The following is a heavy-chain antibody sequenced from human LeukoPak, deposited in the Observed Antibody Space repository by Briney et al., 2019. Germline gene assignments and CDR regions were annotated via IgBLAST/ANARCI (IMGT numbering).Heavy chain of an antibody. CDR1: GFTVSSNY. D-gene: IGHD6-19*01. CDR2: IYSGGST. V-gene: IGHV3-53*01. J-gene: IGHJ4*02. CDR3: ARERRGFGSGWYFFDY. Sequence: AGGSLRLSCAASGFTVSSNYMSWVRQAPGKGLEWVSVIYSGGSTYYADSVKGRFTISRDNSKNTLYLQMNSLRAEDTAVYYCARERRGFGSGWYFFDYWGQGTLVTVSS.